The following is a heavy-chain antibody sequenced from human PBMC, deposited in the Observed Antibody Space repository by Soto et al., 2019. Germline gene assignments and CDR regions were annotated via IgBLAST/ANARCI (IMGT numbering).Heavy chain of an antibody. CDR1: GYTFTSYG. Sequence: ASVKVSCKASGYTFTSYGISWVRQAPGQGLEWMGWISAYNGNTNYAQKLQGRVTMTTDTSTSTAYMELRSLRSDDTAVYYCARARGPRYHLYPSPDIVVVVAVTHPPPSNAFDIWGQGTMVTVSS. CDR3: ARARGPRYHLYPSPDIVVVVAVTHPPPSNAFDI. D-gene: IGHD2-15*01. J-gene: IGHJ3*02. V-gene: IGHV1-18*01. CDR2: ISAYNGNT.